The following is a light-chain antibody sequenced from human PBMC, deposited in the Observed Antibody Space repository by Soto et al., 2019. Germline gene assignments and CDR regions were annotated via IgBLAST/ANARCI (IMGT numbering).Light chain of an antibody. CDR3: QSYDSSLSAYV. CDR1: SSNIGAGSD. Sequence: QSVLTQPPSVSLAPGHRVTISCTGSSSNIGAGSDVHLYQQLPGTAPKLLIYGNTNRPSGVPDRFSGSKSATSASLAITGLQTDDEADYYCQSYDSSLSAYVFGTGTKVTVL. J-gene: IGLJ1*01. CDR2: GNT. V-gene: IGLV1-40*01.